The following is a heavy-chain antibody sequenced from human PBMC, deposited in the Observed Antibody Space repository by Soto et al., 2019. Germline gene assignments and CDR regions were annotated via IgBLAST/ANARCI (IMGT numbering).Heavy chain of an antibody. D-gene: IGHD5-18*01. CDR3: ARDLGYSYGYPLDY. CDR2: ISSSSTFI. V-gene: IGHV3-21*01. CDR1: GFPLSTYG. Sequence: GGSLRLSCAASGFPLSTYGMNWVRQAPGKGLEWVSFISSSSTFIYYAESVKGRFTISRDNAKNSLYLQMNSLRAEDTAVYYCARDLGYSYGYPLDYWRQGTLVTVPS. J-gene: IGHJ4*02.